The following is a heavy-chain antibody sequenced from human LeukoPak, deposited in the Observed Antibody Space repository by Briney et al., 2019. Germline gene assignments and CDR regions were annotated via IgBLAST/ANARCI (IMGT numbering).Heavy chain of an antibody. CDR3: ARGRYWFDP. CDR1: GGSISTHY. V-gene: IGHV4-59*11. Sequence: SETLSLTCTVSGGSISTHYWSWIRQSPGKGLEYIGYIYNSGSTDCNPSLKGRVIISLDTSKNQFSLKLSSVSAADTAVYYCARGRYWFDPWGQGTLVIVSS. J-gene: IGHJ5*02. CDR2: IYNSGST.